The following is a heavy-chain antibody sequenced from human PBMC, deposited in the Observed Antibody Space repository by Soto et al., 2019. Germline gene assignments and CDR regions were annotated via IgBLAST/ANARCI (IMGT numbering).Heavy chain of an antibody. V-gene: IGHV6-1*01. CDR1: GDSVSSNTAA. D-gene: IGHD6-19*01. Sequence: SQTLSLTCAISGDSVSSNTAAWNWIRSSPSRGLEWLGRTYYRSNWRHDYAVSVKSRITVNPDTSKNHFSLQLNSVTPDDTAVYYCARGVAGSGFDLWGQGTLVTVYS. CDR3: ARGVAGSGFDL. CDR2: TYYRSNWRH. J-gene: IGHJ4*02.